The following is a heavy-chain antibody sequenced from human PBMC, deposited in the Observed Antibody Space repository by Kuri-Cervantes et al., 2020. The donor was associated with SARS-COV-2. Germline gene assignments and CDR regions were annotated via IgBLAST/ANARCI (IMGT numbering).Heavy chain of an antibody. Sequence: GESLKISCAASGFAFSSYAMSWVRQAPGKGLEWVSAISGSGGSTYCADSVKGQFTISRENAKNSLYLQMNSLRAEDTAVYYCAREDGKALQDPRLWDYWGQGTLVTVSS. D-gene: IGHD4-11*01. CDR1: GFAFSSYA. CDR3: AREDGKALQDPRLWDY. CDR2: ISGSGGST. J-gene: IGHJ4*02. V-gene: IGHV3-23*01.